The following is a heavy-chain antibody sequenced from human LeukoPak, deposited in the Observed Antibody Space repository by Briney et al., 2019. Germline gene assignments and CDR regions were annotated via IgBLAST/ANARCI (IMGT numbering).Heavy chain of an antibody. CDR3: ASPRGLGIYYFDY. CDR2: ISGSGGST. V-gene: IGHV3-23*01. Sequence: PGGSLRLSCAASGFTFSSYWMSWVRQAPGKGLEWVSTISGSGGSTDYADSVKGRFTISRDNSKNTPYLQMNSLRAEDTAVYYCASPRGLGIYYFDYWGQGTLVTVSS. D-gene: IGHD3-16*01. CDR1: GFTFSSYW. J-gene: IGHJ4*02.